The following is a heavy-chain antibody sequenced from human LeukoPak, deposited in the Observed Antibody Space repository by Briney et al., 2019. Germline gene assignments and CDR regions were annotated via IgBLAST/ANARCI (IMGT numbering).Heavy chain of an antibody. CDR2: IIPIFGTA. CDR1: GGTFSSYA. V-gene: IGHV1-69*05. D-gene: IGHD6-6*01. Sequence: SVKVSCKASGGTFSSYAISWVRQAPGQGLEWMGGIIPIFGTANYAQKFQGRVTITTDESTSTAYMELSSLRSEDTAVYYCARVWVAARLGGPSVPGLGNWFDPWGQGTLVTVSS. J-gene: IGHJ5*02. CDR3: ARVWVAARLGGPSVPGLGNWFDP.